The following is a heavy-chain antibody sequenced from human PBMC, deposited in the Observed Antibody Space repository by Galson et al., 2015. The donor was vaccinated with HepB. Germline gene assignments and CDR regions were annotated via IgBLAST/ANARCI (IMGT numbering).Heavy chain of an antibody. D-gene: IGHD6-13*01. Sequence: QSGAEVKKPGESLNISCKGSGYSFSSNWIVWVRQAPGQGLQWMGWISGYNGRAIYAQEFQDRVTLTTDTSTTTASMEVRRLTSDDTAIYYCARDLAAETTDAFDIWGQGTMVIVSS. J-gene: IGHJ3*02. CDR3: ARDLAAETTDAFDI. V-gene: IGHV1-18*04. CDR2: ISGYNGRA. CDR1: GYSFSSNW.